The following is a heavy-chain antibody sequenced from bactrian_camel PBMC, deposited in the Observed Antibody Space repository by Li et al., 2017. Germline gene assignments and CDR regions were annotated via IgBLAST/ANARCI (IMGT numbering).Heavy chain of an antibody. CDR2: IDSGDIT. V-gene: IGHV3S53*01. J-gene: IGHJ4*01. CDR3: AAGFVYGDVWFREDDYNH. Sequence: VESGGGSVQAGGSLRLSCVASGYTDYMGWFRQAPGKEREGVAQIDSGDITTYADSVKGRFTISVDNAKNTVYLQMNSLKPEDTGMYYCAAGFVYGDVWFREDDYNHWGQGTQVTVS. D-gene: IGHD6*01. CDR1: GYTDY.